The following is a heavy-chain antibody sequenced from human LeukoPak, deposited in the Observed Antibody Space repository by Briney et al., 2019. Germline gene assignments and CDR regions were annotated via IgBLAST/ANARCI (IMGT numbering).Heavy chain of an antibody. CDR1: GFTFSSYA. D-gene: IGHD3-10*01. CDR2: ISGSGGST. Sequence: QAGGSLRLSCAASGFTFSSYAMSWVRQAPGKGLEWVSAISGSGGSTYYADSVKGRFTISRDNSKNTLYLQMNSLRAEDTAVYYCAKDVKSESGHPIWFGELLSPNWFDPWGQGTLVTVSS. J-gene: IGHJ5*02. CDR3: AKDVKSESGHPIWFGELLSPNWFDP. V-gene: IGHV3-23*01.